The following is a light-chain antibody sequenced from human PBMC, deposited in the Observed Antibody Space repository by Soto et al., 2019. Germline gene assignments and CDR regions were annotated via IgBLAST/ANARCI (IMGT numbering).Light chain of an antibody. J-gene: IGLJ2*01. CDR2: EVN. Sequence: QSALTQPPSASGSPGQSVTISCTRTSSDAGGYNYVSWYQHHPGKAPKLVIYEVNKRPSGVPDRFSGSKSGNTASLTVSGLQAEDEADYYCSSDAGSNNLVFGGGTK. CDR3: SSDAGSNNLV. V-gene: IGLV2-8*01. CDR1: SSDAGGYNY.